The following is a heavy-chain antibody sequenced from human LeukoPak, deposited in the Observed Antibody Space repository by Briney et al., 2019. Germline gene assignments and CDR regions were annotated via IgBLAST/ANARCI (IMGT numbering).Heavy chain of an antibody. Sequence: SETLSLTCTVSGGSISSYYWSWIRQPAGKGLEWIGRIYTSGSTNYNPPLKSRVTMSVDTSKNQFSLKLSSVTAADTAVYYCARDWASTVTTFYYGMDVWGQGTTVTVSS. CDR2: IYTSGST. J-gene: IGHJ6*02. V-gene: IGHV4-4*07. D-gene: IGHD4-17*01. CDR3: ARDWASTVTTFYYGMDV. CDR1: GGSISSYY.